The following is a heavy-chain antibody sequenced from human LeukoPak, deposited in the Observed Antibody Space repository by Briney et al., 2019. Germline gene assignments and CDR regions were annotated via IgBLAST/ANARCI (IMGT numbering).Heavy chain of an antibody. V-gene: IGHV4-39*01. CDR2: IYYSGST. D-gene: IGHD5-18*01. J-gene: IGHJ4*02. CDR3: ASLRERSYYTRGFDY. Sequence: SETLSLTCTVSGGSISSSSYYWGWIRQHPGKGLEWIGSIYYSGSTYYNSSLKSRVTISVDTSKDQFSLKLSSVTAADTAVYYCASLRERSYYTRGFDYWGQGSLVTVSS. CDR1: GGSISSSSYY.